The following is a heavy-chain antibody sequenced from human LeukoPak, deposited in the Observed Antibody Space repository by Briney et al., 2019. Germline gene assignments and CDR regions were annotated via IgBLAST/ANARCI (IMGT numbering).Heavy chain of an antibody. V-gene: IGHV3-11*06. CDR2: ISSSSSYT. J-gene: IGHJ4*02. CDR1: GFTFSDYY. CDR3: ARVLGLRGNYFDY. D-gene: IGHD5/OR15-5a*01. Sequence: GGSLRLSCAASGFTFSDYYMSWIRQAPGKGLEWVSYISSSSSYTNYADSVKGRFTISRDNAKNSLYLQMNSLRAEDTAVYYCARVLGLRGNYFDYWGQGTLVTVSP.